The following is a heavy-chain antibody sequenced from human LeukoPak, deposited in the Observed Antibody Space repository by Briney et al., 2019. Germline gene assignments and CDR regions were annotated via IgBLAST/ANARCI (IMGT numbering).Heavy chain of an antibody. J-gene: IGHJ4*02. D-gene: IGHD3-22*01. CDR3: AREPYYYDSSGYYKGGFDY. V-gene: IGHV4-39*07. CDR1: GGSISSSSYY. CDR2: IYYSGST. Sequence: PSETLSLTCTVSGGSISSSSYYWGWIRQPPGKGLEWIGSIYYSGSTNYNPSLKSRVTISVDTSKNQFSLKLSSVTAADTAVYYCAREPYYYDSSGYYKGGFDYWGQGTLVTVSS.